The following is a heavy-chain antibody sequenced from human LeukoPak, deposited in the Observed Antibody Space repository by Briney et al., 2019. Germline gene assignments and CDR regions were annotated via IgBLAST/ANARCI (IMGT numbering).Heavy chain of an antibody. CDR2: ISYDGSNK. D-gene: IGHD2-2*01. J-gene: IGHJ6*03. Sequence: GGSLRLSCAASGFTFSSYAMHWVRQAPGKGLEWVAVISYDGSNKYYADSVKGRFTISRDNSKNTLYLQMNSLRAEDTAVYYCARDSGCTSRYYYYYYMDVWGKGTTVTVSS. CDR3: ARDSGCTSRYYYYYYMDV. V-gene: IGHV3-30-3*01. CDR1: GFTFSSYA.